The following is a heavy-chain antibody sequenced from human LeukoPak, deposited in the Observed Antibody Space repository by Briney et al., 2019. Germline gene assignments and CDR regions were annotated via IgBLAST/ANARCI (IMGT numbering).Heavy chain of an antibody. J-gene: IGHJ4*02. D-gene: IGHD2-21*02. CDR3: ARAVTVVTRGGLVFDY. CDR2: ISSSSNTI. Sequence: GGSLRLSCAASGFTFSDFYMNWVRQAPGKGLEWVSYISSSSNTIYYADSVKGRFTISRDNAKNSLFLQMNSLRDEDTSVYYCARAVTVVTRGGLVFDYWGQGTLVTVSS. CDR1: GFTFSDFY. V-gene: IGHV3-48*02.